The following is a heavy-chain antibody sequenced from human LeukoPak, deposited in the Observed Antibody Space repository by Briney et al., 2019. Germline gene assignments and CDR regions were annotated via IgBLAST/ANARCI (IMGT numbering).Heavy chain of an antibody. J-gene: IGHJ5*02. V-gene: IGHV1-8*01. D-gene: IGHD6-13*01. CDR1: GYTFTSYD. CDR2: MNPNSGNT. CDR3: ARGEAAGTIWFDP. Sequence: ASVKVSCKASGYTFTSYDINWVRQATGQGLEWMGWMNPNSGNTGYAQKFQGRVTMTRNTSISTAYMELSRLRSDDTAVYYCARGEAAGTIWFDPWGQGTLVTVSS.